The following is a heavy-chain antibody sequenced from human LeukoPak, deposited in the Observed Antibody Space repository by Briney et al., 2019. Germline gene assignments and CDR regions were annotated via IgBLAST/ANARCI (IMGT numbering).Heavy chain of an antibody. J-gene: IGHJ4*02. CDR1: GYSFTSYW. D-gene: IGHD3-22*01. CDR3: ARRHYYDSSGYYYGY. Sequence: GQSLKISSKGSGYSFTSYWIAWVRQMPGKGMEWMGIIYPGDSDTTYSPSFQGQVTISADKSISTTYLQWSSLKASDTAMYYCARRHYYDSSGYYYGYWGQGTLVTVSS. V-gene: IGHV5-51*01. CDR2: IYPGDSDT.